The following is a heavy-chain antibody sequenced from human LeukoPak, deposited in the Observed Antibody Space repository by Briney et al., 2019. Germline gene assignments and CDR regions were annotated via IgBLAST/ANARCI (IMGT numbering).Heavy chain of an antibody. Sequence: GGSLRLSXAASGFTFSSYGMHWVRQAPGKGLEWLAFIRYDGSNKYYADSVKGRFTISRDNSKNTLYLQMNSLRAEDTAVYYCARARGSSSYYYYMDVWGRGTTVTVSS. CDR2: IRYDGSNK. V-gene: IGHV3-30*02. CDR1: GFTFSSYG. D-gene: IGHD6-6*01. J-gene: IGHJ6*03. CDR3: ARARGSSSYYYYMDV.